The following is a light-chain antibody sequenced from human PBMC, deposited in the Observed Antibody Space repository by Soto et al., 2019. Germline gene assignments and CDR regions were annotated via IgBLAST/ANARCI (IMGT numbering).Light chain of an antibody. J-gene: IGKJ3*01. Sequence: DIQMTQSPSSLSASVGDRVTITCQASQGINNYLNWYQQKPGKAPKLLIYDASNLEAGVPSRFSGSGSGTEFSFCVSGLQPEDVATYCCQRYENLPPCFGPGTTVAIK. CDR2: DAS. CDR3: QRYENLPPC. V-gene: IGKV1-33*01. CDR1: QGINNY.